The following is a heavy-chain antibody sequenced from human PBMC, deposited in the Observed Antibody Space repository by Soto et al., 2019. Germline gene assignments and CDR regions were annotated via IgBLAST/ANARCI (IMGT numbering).Heavy chain of an antibody. J-gene: IGHJ4*02. CDR3: ARDADCSGGSCYSRGGYFDY. CDR1: GFTFSSYA. Sequence: QVQLVESGGGVVQPGRSLRLSCAASGFTFSSYAMHWVRQAPGKGLEWVAVISYDGSNKYYADSVKGRFTISRDKSKNTLYLQMNSLRAEDTAVYYCARDADCSGGSCYSRGGYFDYWGQGTLVTVSS. CDR2: ISYDGSNK. D-gene: IGHD2-15*01. V-gene: IGHV3-30-3*01.